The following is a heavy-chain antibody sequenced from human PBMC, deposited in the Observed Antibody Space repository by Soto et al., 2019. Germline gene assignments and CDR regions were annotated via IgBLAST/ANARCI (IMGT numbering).Heavy chain of an antibody. V-gene: IGHV3-30-3*01. Sequence: QVQLVESGGGVVQPGRSLRLSCAASGFTFSSYAMHWVRQAPGKGLEWVAVISYDGSNKYYADSVKGRFTISRDNSKNTLYLQVNSLRAEDTAVYYCAREKVGALTYYYYGMDVWGQGTTVTVSS. D-gene: IGHD1-26*01. CDR1: GFTFSSYA. J-gene: IGHJ6*02. CDR2: ISYDGSNK. CDR3: AREKVGALTYYYYGMDV.